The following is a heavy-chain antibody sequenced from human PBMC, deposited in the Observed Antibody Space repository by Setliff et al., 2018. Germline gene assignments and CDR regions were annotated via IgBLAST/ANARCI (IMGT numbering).Heavy chain of an antibody. D-gene: IGHD6-13*01. CDR3: GRAGVAAADRKGLLDY. CDR1: GYTFTNYG. Sequence: ASVKVSCKASGYTFTNYGITWVRQAPGQGLEWMGIINPGGGSASIVEKFQGRVSMTSDTSTSTVYLDVSGPTSEDTAVYYCGRAGVAAADRKGLLDYWGQGTLVTVSS. V-gene: IGHV1-46*03. J-gene: IGHJ4*02. CDR2: INPGGGSA.